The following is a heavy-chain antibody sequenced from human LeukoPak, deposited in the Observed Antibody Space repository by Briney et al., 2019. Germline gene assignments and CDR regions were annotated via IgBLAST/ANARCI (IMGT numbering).Heavy chain of an antibody. D-gene: IGHD6-13*01. J-gene: IGHJ6*02. Sequence: SETLSLTCTVSGDSMRSYYWSWIRQAPGKGLEWLGHMDDRGDSNYNPSLKGRGSISVDTSKNQFSLKLRSVTVADTAVYYCARDSRYVSGWFDDGIDVWGPGTTVTVSS. CDR1: GDSMRSYY. CDR3: ARDSRYVSGWFDDGIDV. V-gene: IGHV4-59*01. CDR2: MDDRGDS.